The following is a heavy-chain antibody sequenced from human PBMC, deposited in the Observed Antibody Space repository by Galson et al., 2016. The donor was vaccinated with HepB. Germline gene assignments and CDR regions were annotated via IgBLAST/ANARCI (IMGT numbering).Heavy chain of an antibody. Sequence: SLRLSCAASGFTFTNYWMNWVRQTPGKGLEWVANVSPNGGEEYYVDSVKGRSTISRDNAGTSLFLQMDSLRVDDTAFYYCAATTVGSGGTRRFDHWGHGILVTVSS. D-gene: IGHD4-11*01. V-gene: IGHV3-7*02. CDR3: AATTVGSGGTRRFDH. CDR2: VSPNGGEE. CDR1: GFTFTNYW. J-gene: IGHJ4*01.